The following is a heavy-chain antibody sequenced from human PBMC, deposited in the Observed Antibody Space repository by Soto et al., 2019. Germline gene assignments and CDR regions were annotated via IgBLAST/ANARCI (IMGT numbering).Heavy chain of an antibody. CDR1: GGSISSGDYY. V-gene: IGHV4-30-4*01. CDR2: IYYSGST. CDR3: ARVPYYYDSSGYRVAWFDY. J-gene: IGHJ4*02. Sequence: SETLSLTCTVSGGSISSGDYYWSWIRQPPGKGLEWIGYIYYSGSTYYNPSLKSRVTISVDTSKNQFSLKLSSVTAADTAVYYCARVPYYYDSSGYRVAWFDYWGQGTLVTVS. D-gene: IGHD3-22*01.